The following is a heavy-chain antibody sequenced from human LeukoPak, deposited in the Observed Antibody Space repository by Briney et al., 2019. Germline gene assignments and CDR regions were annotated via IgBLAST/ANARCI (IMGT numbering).Heavy chain of an antibody. CDR3: AKSVGTYCFDH. J-gene: IGHJ4*02. V-gene: IGHV3-30-3*01. D-gene: IGHD7-27*01. CDR2: ISYGGSNK. Sequence: GGSLILSCAASGFTFSSYAMHWVRQAPGKGLEWVAVISYGGSNKYYADSVKGRFTISRDNSKNTLYLQMNSLRAEDTAVYYCAKSVGTYCFDHWGQGALVTVSS. CDR1: GFTFSSYA.